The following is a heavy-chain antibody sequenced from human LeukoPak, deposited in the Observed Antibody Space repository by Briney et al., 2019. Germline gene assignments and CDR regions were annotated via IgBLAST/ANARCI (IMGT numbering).Heavy chain of an antibody. V-gene: IGHV3-7*03. Sequence: GGSLRLSCAASGFTFSNYWMSWVRQAPGKGLECVANINHDGSAKYYMDSVKGRFTISRDDAKNTLYLQINSLRAEDTAVYYCARDISSGYYYYYYYYMDVWGKGTTVTVSS. CDR2: INHDGSAK. J-gene: IGHJ6*03. CDR1: GFTFSNYW. CDR3: ARDISSGYYYYYYYYMDV. D-gene: IGHD3-22*01.